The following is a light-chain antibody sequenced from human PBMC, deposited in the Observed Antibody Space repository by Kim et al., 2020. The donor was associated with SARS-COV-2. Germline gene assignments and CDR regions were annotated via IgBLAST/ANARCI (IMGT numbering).Light chain of an antibody. CDR3: SAWDATLSAWV. CDR2: RNE. CDR1: SKNGGEIG. V-gene: IGLV10-54*01. J-gene: IGLJ3*02. Sequence: QTAAPACNGNSKNGGEIGAAWLFQHRGHPPKLLFYRNEKRPSGISERLSVSRSGNTASLTITGLQPDDEGDYYCSAWDATLSAWVFGGGTQLTVL.